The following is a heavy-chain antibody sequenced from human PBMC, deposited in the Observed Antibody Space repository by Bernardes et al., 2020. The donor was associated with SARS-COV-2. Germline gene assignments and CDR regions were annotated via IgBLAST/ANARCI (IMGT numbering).Heavy chain of an antibody. CDR1: GGFIRSVSYY. Sequence: SEPLSFTCTVSGGFIRSVSYYWSWIRQPAGKGLEWIGRIYNRGSTNYNPSLKSRVTISVDTSKNQFSLELRSVTAADTAVYYCARQPFNWNDGGIIWFDPWGQGTLVTASS. CDR2: IYNRGST. J-gene: IGHJ5*02. V-gene: IGHV4-61*02. D-gene: IGHD1-20*01. CDR3: ARQPFNWNDGGIIWFDP.